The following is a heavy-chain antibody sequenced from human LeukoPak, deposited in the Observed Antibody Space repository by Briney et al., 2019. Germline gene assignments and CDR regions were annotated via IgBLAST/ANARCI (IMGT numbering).Heavy chain of an antibody. J-gene: IGHJ4*02. CDR1: GGTFSSYA. D-gene: IGHD4-17*01. V-gene: IGHV1-69*04. CDR2: IIPILGIA. CDR3: ARDRHDYGDYYFEY. Sequence: ASVKVSCKASGGTFSSYAISWVRQAPAQGLEWMGRIIPILGIANYAQKFQGRVTITADKSTSTAYMELSSLRSEDTAVYYCARDRHDYGDYYFEYWGQGTLVTVSS.